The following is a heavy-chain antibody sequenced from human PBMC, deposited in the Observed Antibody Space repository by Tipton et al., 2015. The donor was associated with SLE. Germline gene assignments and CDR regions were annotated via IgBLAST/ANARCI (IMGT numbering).Heavy chain of an antibody. V-gene: IGHV3-74*01. CDR3: VRGGFGSGLDC. J-gene: IGHJ4*02. CDR1: GFTFSNYA. Sequence: SLRLSCAASGFTFSNYAMHWVRQAPGKGLVWVSQINVDGSGTTYADSVKGRFTLSRDNAKNAVYLQMNSLRAEDTAVYYCVRGGFGSGLDCWGQGTLVTVSP. CDR2: INVDGSGT. D-gene: IGHD3-10*01.